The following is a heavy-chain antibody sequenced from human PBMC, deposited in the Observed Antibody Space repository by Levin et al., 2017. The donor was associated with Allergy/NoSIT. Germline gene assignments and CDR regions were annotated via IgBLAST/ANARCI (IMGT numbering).Heavy chain of an antibody. CDR3: AKDLSITIFGVALDGMDV. J-gene: IGHJ6*02. Sequence: GGSLRLSCAASGFTFSSYGMHWVRQAPGKGLEWVAVISYDGSNKYYADSVKGRFTISRDNSKNTLYLQMNSLRAEDTAVYYCAKDLSITIFGVALDGMDVWGQGTTVTVSS. D-gene: IGHD3-3*01. CDR1: GFTFSSYG. CDR2: ISYDGSNK. V-gene: IGHV3-30*18.